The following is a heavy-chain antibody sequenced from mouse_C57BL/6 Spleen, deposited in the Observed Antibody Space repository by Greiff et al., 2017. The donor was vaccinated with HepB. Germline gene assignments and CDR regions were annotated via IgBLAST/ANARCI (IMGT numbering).Heavy chain of an antibody. CDR2: INPSTGGT. CDR1: GYSFTGYY. Sequence: VQLKQSGPELVKPGASVKISCKASGYSFTGYYMNWVKQSPEKSLEWIGEINPSTGGTTYNQKFKAKATLTVDKSSSTAYMQLKSLTSEDSAVYYCARWTYDYGAYWGQGTLVTVSA. D-gene: IGHD2-4*01. V-gene: IGHV1-42*01. J-gene: IGHJ3*01. CDR3: ARWTYDYGAY.